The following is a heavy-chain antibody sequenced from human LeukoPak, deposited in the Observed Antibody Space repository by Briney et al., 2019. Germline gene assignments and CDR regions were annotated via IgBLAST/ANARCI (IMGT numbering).Heavy chain of an antibody. Sequence: ASVKVSCKASGYTFTSYDINWVRQATGQGLEWMGWMNPNSGNTAYAQKFQGRVTITRNTSISTAYMELSSLRSEDTAVYYCAREDYYDSGSNDYWGQGTLVTVSS. V-gene: IGHV1-8*03. D-gene: IGHD3-22*01. J-gene: IGHJ4*02. CDR1: GYTFTSYD. CDR3: AREDYYDSGSNDY. CDR2: MNPNSGNT.